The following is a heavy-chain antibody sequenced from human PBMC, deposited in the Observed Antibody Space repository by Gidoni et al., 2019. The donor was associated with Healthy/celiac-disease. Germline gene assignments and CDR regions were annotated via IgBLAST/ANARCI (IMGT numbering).Heavy chain of an antibody. D-gene: IGHD3-10*01. V-gene: IGHV3-30-3*01. Sequence: QVQLLESGGGVVQPGRSLRLSCAASRFTFSSDAMHWVRQAPGKGLEWVAVISYDGSNKYYADAVKGRFTISRDNSKNTLYLQMNSLRAEDTAGYYCARDGRSGDAFDIWGQGTMVTVSS. CDR1: RFTFSSDA. CDR3: ARDGRSGDAFDI. CDR2: ISYDGSNK. J-gene: IGHJ3*02.